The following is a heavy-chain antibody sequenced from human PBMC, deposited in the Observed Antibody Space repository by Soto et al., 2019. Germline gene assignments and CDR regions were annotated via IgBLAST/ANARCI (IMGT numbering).Heavy chain of an antibody. Sequence: QVPLVESGGGVVQPGRSLRLSCAASGFTFSSYGMHWVRQAPGKGLEWVAVISYDGSNKYYADSVKGRFTISRDNSKNTLYLQMNSLRAEDTAVYYCANLPTVELPYRTPYYYYGMDVWGQGTTVTVSS. V-gene: IGHV3-30*18. CDR3: ANLPTVELPYRTPYYYYGMDV. D-gene: IGHD1-7*01. CDR1: GFTFSSYG. J-gene: IGHJ6*02. CDR2: ISYDGSNK.